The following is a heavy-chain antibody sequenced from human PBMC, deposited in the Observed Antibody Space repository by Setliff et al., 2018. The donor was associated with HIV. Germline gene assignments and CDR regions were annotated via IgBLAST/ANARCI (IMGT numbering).Heavy chain of an antibody. D-gene: IGHD2-15*01. CDR1: GYTFKSHA. CDR2: IIPIFGTP. Sequence: SVKVSCKASGYTFKSHAISWVRQAPGQGLEWMGGIIPIFGTPNYAQKFKGRLTITADESTSTVYMELSSLRSEDTAVYYCARDSRDIVVVIAPEPEPYYYYGMDVWGEGTTVTVSS. J-gene: IGHJ6*04. V-gene: IGHV1-69*13. CDR3: ARDSRDIVVVIAPEPEPYYYYGMDV.